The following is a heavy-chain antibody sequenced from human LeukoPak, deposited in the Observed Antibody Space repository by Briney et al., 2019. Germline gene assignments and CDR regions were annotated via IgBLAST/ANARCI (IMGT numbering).Heavy chain of an antibody. D-gene: IGHD5-18*01. Sequence: PSETLSLTCAVSGGSISSYYWSWIRQPPGKGLEWIAYIYYNGNTNYNPSFKSRVTISVDTSKNQFSLKLSSVAAADTAIYYCARRPSATAAFDIWGQGTMVTVSS. CDR1: GGSISSYY. CDR2: IYYNGNT. V-gene: IGHV4-59*08. CDR3: ARRPSATAAFDI. J-gene: IGHJ3*02.